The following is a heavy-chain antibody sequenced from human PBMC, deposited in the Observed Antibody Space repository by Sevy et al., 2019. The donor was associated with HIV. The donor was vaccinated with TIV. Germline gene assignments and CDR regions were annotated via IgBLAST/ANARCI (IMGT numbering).Heavy chain of an antibody. D-gene: IGHD3-22*01. V-gene: IGHV3-30*18. J-gene: IGHJ3*01. CDR2: ISYDGTDM. CDR3: ANSPYYYDSSGYYSPTGDAFDV. Sequence: GGSLRLSCAASGFTFRNYGMHWVRQAPGKGLEWVAIISYDGTDMYYADSVKGRFTISRDNSKKTLYLQMNSLRPEDTAVYYCANSPYYYDSSGYYSPTGDAFDVWRQGTVVTVSS. CDR1: GFTFRNYG.